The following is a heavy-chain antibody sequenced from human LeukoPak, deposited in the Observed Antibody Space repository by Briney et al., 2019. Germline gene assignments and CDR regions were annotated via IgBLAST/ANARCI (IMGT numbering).Heavy chain of an antibody. Sequence: GRSLRLSCTASGFTFSYYGMHWVRQAPGKGLEWVAVMWSNGYSRYYADSVKGRFTISRDNSKTTLYLEMNSLRAEDTAVYSCARDFDTSGHYLFDYWGQGTLVSVSS. CDR1: GFTFSYYG. J-gene: IGHJ4*02. D-gene: IGHD3-22*01. V-gene: IGHV3-33*01. CDR3: ARDFDTSGHYLFDY. CDR2: MWSNGYSR.